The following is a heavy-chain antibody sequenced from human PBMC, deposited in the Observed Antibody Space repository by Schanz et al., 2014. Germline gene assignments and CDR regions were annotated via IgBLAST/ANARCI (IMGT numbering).Heavy chain of an antibody. CDR3: AKYRGYYRVSGSYRELEY. CDR2: ISGSGGST. Sequence: EVQLLESGGGLVQPGGSLRLSCLASGFAFSSYAMSWVRQAPGKGLEWVSAISGSGGSTYYADSVKGRFTISRDNSKNTLYLQMNSLRAEDTAVYYCAKYRGYYRVSGSYRELEYWGQGTLVTVSS. J-gene: IGHJ4*02. V-gene: IGHV3-23*01. D-gene: IGHD3-10*01. CDR1: GFAFSSYA.